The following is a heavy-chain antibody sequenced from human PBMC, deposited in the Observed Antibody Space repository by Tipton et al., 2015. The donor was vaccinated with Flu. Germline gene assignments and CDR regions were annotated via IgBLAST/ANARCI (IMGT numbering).Heavy chain of an antibody. J-gene: IGHJ4*01. CDR1: GASISTYKW. CDR2: IYHSGDT. CDR3: TSRERGGAGKGHY. D-gene: IGHD6-19*01. Sequence: VKPSGTLSLTCGVSGASISTYKWWTWVRQPPGKGLEWIGEIYHSGDTNYNPSLRGRFSISVDKSRNQFSLNVYSVTAADTAMYYCTSRERGGAGKGHYWGHGTLVTVSP. V-gene: IGHV4-4*02.